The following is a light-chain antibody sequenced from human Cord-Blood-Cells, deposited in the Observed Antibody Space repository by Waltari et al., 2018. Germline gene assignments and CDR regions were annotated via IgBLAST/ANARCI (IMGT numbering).Light chain of an antibody. Sequence: QSALTQPPSASGSPGQSVTISCTGTSSDVGGYNYVSWYQQHPGKAPNLMIYEVSKRPSGVPDRFPGPKAGNTASLTVAGLQAEDEADYYCSSYAGSNNFVVFGGGTKLTVL. V-gene: IGLV2-8*01. CDR3: SSYAGSNNFVV. J-gene: IGLJ2*01. CDR1: SSDVGGYNY. CDR2: EVS.